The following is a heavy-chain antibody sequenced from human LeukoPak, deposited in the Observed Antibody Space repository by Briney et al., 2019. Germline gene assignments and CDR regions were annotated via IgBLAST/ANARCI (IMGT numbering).Heavy chain of an antibody. CDR3: ARARRSGGITMIRGVKDRGWFDP. CDR2: ISSSSSYI. J-gene: IGHJ5*02. Sequence: GGSLRLSCAASGFTFSSYSMNWVRQAPGKGLEWVSSISSSSSYINYADSVKGRFTISRDNAKNSLYLQMNSLRADDTAVYYCARARRSGGITMIRGVKDRGWFDPWGQGTLVTVSS. CDR1: GFTFSSYS. D-gene: IGHD3-10*01. V-gene: IGHV3-21*01.